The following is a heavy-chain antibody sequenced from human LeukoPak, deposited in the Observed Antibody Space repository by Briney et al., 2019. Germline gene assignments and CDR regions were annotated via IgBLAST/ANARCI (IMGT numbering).Heavy chain of an antibody. Sequence: ASVKVSCKASGYTFTSYDINWVRQATGQGLEWMGWMNPNSGNTGYAQKFQGRVTITRNTSISTAYMELSSLRSEDTAVYYCARRRGYCSGGSCYHLDYWGQGTLVTVSS. CDR1: GYTFTSYD. CDR3: ARRRGYCSGGSCYHLDY. D-gene: IGHD2-15*01. CDR2: MNPNSGNT. V-gene: IGHV1-8*03. J-gene: IGHJ4*02.